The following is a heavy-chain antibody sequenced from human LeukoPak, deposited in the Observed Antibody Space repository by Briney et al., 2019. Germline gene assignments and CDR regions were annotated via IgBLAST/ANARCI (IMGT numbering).Heavy chain of an antibody. CDR2: IDPSDSYT. CDR3: ARRPGGVLADTDFFES. V-gene: IGHV5-10-1*01. J-gene: IGHJ4*02. D-gene: IGHD3-16*01. Sequence: GEPLKISCQDSGHGLSTHYINWVRQMPGKGLEWMGRIDPSDSYTNYNPSFQGHVTFTADKSTNTAYLQWTSLKASDTAIYYCARRPGGVLADTDFFESWGQGTLVTVSS. CDR1: GHGLSTHY.